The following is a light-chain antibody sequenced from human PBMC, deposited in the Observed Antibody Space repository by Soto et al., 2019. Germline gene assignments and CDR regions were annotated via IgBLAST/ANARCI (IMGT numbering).Light chain of an antibody. CDR3: HQSYSTPLT. Sequence: DIQMTQSPSSLSASVGDRVTITCRASQSISSYLNWYQQKPGKAPKLLISAASSLQSGVPARFSGSGSGTDFTRTISSLQHEDFATYYCHQSYSTPLTVGGGPKVEIK. CDR1: QSISSY. CDR2: AAS. J-gene: IGKJ4*01. V-gene: IGKV1-39*01.